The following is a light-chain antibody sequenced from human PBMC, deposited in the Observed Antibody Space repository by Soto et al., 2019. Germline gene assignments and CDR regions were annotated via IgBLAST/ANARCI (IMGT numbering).Light chain of an antibody. Sequence: EIVMTQSPATLSVSPGERATLSCRASQIVSSNLAWYQQKPGQAPRRLIYGASTRATGIPARFSGSGSGTEFTLNISSLQSEDFAVYYCQQYNNWPPVTFGQGTKVEIK. V-gene: IGKV3-15*01. CDR3: QQYNNWPPVT. CDR1: QIVSSN. CDR2: GAS. J-gene: IGKJ1*01.